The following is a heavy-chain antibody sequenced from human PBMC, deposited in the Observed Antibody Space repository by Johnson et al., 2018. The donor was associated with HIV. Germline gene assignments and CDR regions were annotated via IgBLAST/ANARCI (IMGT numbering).Heavy chain of an antibody. Sequence: VQLVESGGGFVQPGGSLRLPCAASGFTFSSYWMSWVRQAPGKGLEWVANIKQDGSEKYYVDSVKGRFTISRDNAKNSLYLQMNSLRAEDTAVYYCARETGDPVVPAARDAFDIWGQGTMVTVSS. J-gene: IGHJ3*02. V-gene: IGHV3-7*01. CDR1: GFTFSSYW. D-gene: IGHD2-2*01. CDR2: IKQDGSEK. CDR3: ARETGDPVVPAARDAFDI.